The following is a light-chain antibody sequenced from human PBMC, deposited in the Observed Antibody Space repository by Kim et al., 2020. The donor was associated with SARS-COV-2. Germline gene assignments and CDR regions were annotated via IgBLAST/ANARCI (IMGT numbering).Light chain of an antibody. J-gene: IGKJ2*01. Sequence: SPGERATLSSRALQSAGNNLARYQHKPSQPPTLLIYCASTRATGVPARFSCSGSGTDVTLTVSSLQSEDFAVYYCHQYNDWLPGDTFGQGTKLEI. CDR3: HQYNDWLPGDT. V-gene: IGKV3-15*01. CDR1: QSAGNN. CDR2: CAS.